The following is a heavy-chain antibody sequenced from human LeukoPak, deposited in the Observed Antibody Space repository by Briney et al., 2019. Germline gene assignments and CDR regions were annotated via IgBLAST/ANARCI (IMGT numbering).Heavy chain of an antibody. CDR1: GFTVSSNY. V-gene: IGHV3-23*01. J-gene: IGHJ4*02. Sequence: PGGSLRLSCAASGFTVSSNYMSWVRQAPGKGLEWVSAISGSGGSTYYADSVKGRFTISRDNSKNTLYLQMNSLRAEDTAVYYCAKSRLVGAPGAYSDYWGQGTLVTVSS. CDR2: ISGSGGST. D-gene: IGHD1-26*01. CDR3: AKSRLVGAPGAYSDY.